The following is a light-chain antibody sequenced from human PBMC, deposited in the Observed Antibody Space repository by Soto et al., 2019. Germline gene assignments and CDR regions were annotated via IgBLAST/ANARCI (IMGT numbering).Light chain of an antibody. CDR1: SSNIGDNY. V-gene: IGLV1-47*01. CDR2: RND. Sequence: QSVLTQPPSASGTPGQRVIISCSGSSSNIGDNYLYWYQQFPGTAPKLLIYRNDQRPSGVPDRFSGNKSCTSASLANRGLRFEDEADYYCATWDDSRRVFGGGTKLTVL. J-gene: IGLJ2*01. CDR3: ATWDDSRRV.